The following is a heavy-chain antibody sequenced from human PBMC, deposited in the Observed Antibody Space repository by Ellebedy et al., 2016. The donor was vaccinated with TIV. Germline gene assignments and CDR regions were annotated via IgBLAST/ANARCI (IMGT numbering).Heavy chain of an antibody. D-gene: IGHD2-21*02. J-gene: IGHJ4*02. CDR2: ISYDGSNK. Sequence: GESLKISCAASGFTFSSYGMHWVRQAPGKGLEWVAVISYDGSNKYYADSVKGRFTISRDNSKNTLYLQMNSLRAEDTAVYYCANAYCGGDCYQPFDYWGQGTLVTVSS. CDR3: ANAYCGGDCYQPFDY. CDR1: GFTFSSYG. V-gene: IGHV3-30*18.